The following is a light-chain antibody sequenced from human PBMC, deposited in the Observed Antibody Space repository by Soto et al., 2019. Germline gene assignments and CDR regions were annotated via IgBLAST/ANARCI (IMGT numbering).Light chain of an antibody. CDR2: AAS. CDR3: QQANSFPYT. Sequence: DIQMTQSPSSVSASVGDRVTITCRASQGIRSWLAWYQQKPGQAPKLLIYAASILQSGVPSRFSGSGSGTDFTLTISSLQPEDFATYYCQQANSFPYTFGQGTKLEIK. CDR1: QGIRSW. V-gene: IGKV1-12*01. J-gene: IGKJ2*01.